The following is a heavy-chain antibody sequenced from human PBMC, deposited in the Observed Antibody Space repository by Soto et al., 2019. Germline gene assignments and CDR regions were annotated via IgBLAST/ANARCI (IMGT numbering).Heavy chain of an antibody. CDR3: ARVGYYASGTSDY. J-gene: IGHJ4*02. D-gene: IGHD3-10*01. CDR1: GVSISSGDYY. CDR2: IYYSGSA. V-gene: IGHV4-31*03. Sequence: QVKLQESGPGLVKPSQTLSLTCTVSGVSISSGDYYWSWIRQDPGKGLEWIGYIYYSGSAYYNPSLASRVTLSVDTSENHFSLKLSSVTAADTAVYYCARVGYYASGTSDYWGQGTLVTVSS.